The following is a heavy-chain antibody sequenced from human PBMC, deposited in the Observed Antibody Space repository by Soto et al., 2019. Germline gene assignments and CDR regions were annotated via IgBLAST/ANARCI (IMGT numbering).Heavy chain of an antibody. V-gene: IGHV3-30-3*01. D-gene: IGHD5-18*01. Sequence: QVQLVESGGGVVQPGRSLRLSCAASGFTFSSYAMHWVRQAPGKGLEWVAVISYDGSNKYYADSVKGRFTISRDNSKNTLYLKMNSLRAEDTAVYYCARGASGIQLWLRPSCDSWGQGTLVTVSS. J-gene: IGHJ4*02. CDR1: GFTFSSYA. CDR2: ISYDGSNK. CDR3: ARGASGIQLWLRPSCDS.